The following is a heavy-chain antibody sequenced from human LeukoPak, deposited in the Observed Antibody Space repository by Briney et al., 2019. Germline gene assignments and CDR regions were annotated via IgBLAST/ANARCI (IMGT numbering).Heavy chain of an antibody. V-gene: IGHV3-64*01. CDR2: ISSNGGST. Sequence: GGSLRLSCAASGFTFSSYAMHWVRQAPGKGLEYVSAISSNGGSTYYANSVKGRFTISRDNSKNTLYLQMGSLRAEDMAVYYCAREHYGSGSYYNYYFDYWGQGTLVTVSS. D-gene: IGHD3-10*01. CDR3: AREHYGSGSYYNYYFDY. J-gene: IGHJ4*02. CDR1: GFTFSSYA.